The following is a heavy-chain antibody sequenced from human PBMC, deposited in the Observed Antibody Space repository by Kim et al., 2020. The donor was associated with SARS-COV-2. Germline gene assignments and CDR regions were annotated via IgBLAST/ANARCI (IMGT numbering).Heavy chain of an antibody. CDR2: ISYDGSNK. V-gene: IGHV3-30-3*01. D-gene: IGHD3-10*01. J-gene: IGHJ6*02. CDR1: GFTFSSCA. Sequence: GGSLRLSCAASGFTFSSCAIHWVRQAPGKGLEWVAVISYDGSNKNYADSVKGRFTISRDNSKNTLYLQMNSLRAEDTALYYCARDPGSIIRVLTDSYYGMDVWGQGTPVTVSS. CDR3: ARDPGSIIRVLTDSYYGMDV.